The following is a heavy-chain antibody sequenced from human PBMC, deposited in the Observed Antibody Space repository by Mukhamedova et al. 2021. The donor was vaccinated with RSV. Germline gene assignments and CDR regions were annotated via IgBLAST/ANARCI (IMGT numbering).Heavy chain of an antibody. D-gene: IGHD1-7*01. V-gene: IGHV3-7*01. J-gene: IGHJ6*03. CDR3: ARCLPRLELTPYYYYMDV. CDR2: IKQHGCEK. Sequence: VRLAPGKGLEWVANIKQHGCEKLYVVSVTARLTISRDNATNSLYLQMNSLRAEDTAVYYCARCLPRLELTPYYYYMDVWGKGTTV.